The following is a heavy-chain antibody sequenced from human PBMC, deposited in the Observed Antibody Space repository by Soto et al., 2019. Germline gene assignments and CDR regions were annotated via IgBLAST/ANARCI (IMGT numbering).Heavy chain of an antibody. Sequence: GGSLRLSCAASGFTFSSYGMHWVRQAPGKGLEWVAVISYDGSNKYYADSVKGRFTISRDNSKNTLYLQMNSLRAEDTAVYYCAKWGWTYYYDSSGYSSWGQGTLVTVSS. J-gene: IGHJ4*02. CDR2: ISYDGSNK. CDR3: AKWGWTYYYDSSGYSS. V-gene: IGHV3-30*18. CDR1: GFTFSSYG. D-gene: IGHD3-22*01.